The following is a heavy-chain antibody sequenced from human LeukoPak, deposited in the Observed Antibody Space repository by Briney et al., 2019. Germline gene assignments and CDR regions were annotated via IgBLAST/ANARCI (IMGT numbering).Heavy chain of an antibody. V-gene: IGHV3-74*01. CDR3: ARDLRGSPDR. D-gene: IGHD3-16*01. CDR1: GFTVSNNH. CDR2: INPDGSTT. Sequence: GGSLRLSCGASGFTVSNNHMNWVRQVPGKGLVWVSLINPDGSTTTYADSVKGRFTISRDNAKNTVYLQMNSLGGEDTAIYYCARDLRGSPDRWGQGTLVTVSS. J-gene: IGHJ5*02.